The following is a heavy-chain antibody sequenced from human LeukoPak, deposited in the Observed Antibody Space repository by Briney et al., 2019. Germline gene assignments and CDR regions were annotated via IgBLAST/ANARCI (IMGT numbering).Heavy chain of an antibody. CDR1: GGSISSYY. D-gene: IGHD6-25*01. J-gene: IGHJ4*02. CDR3: ARNARRRVYYFDY. CDR2: IYYSGST. V-gene: IGHV4-59*01. Sequence: SETLSLTCTASGGSISSYYWSWIRQPPGKGLEWIGYIYYSGSTNYNPSLKSRVTISVDTSKNQFSLKLSSVTAADTAVYYCARNARRRVYYFDYWGQGTLVTVSS.